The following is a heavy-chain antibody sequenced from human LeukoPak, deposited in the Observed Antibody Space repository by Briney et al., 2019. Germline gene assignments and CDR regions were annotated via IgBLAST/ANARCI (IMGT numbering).Heavy chain of an antibody. D-gene: IGHD3-22*01. CDR3: ARGSRESGTMIVVGLLGDY. V-gene: IGHV1-8*01. Sequence: ASVKVSCKASGYPFTSYEINWVRQATGQGLEWMGWMNPNSGNPNSGNTGYAQKFQGRVTMTRNTSVNTAYLELSSLRSDDTAVYYCARGSRESGTMIVVGLLGDYWGQGTLVTVSS. J-gene: IGHJ4*02. CDR1: GYPFTSYE. CDR2: MNPNSGNPNSGNT.